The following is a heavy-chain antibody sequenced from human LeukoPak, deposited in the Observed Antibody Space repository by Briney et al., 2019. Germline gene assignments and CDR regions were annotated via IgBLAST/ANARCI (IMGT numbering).Heavy chain of an antibody. J-gene: IGHJ5*02. CDR2: ISWNSGSI. V-gene: IGHV3-9*01. CDR3: AKEPTPLLESDHWFDP. CDR1: GFTFDDYA. D-gene: IGHD3-3*01. Sequence: GGSLRLSCAASGFTFDDYAMHWVRQAPGKGLEWVSGISWNSGSIGYADSVKGRFTISRDNAKNSLYLQMNSLRAEDTALYYCAKEPTPLLESDHWFDPWGQGTLVTVSS.